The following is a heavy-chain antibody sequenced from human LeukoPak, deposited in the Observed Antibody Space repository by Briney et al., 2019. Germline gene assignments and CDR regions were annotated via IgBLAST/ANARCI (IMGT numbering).Heavy chain of an antibody. D-gene: IGHD3-22*01. CDR1: GFTFSSYW. CDR3: ATSYYYDSSGYPLYYFDY. Sequence: QPGGSLRLSCAASGFTFSSYWMSWVRQAPGKGLEWVANIKQDGGEKYYVDSVKGRFTISRDNAKNSLYLQMNSLRAEDTAVYYCATSYYYDSSGYPLYYFDYWGQGTLVTVSS. CDR2: IKQDGGEK. J-gene: IGHJ4*02. V-gene: IGHV3-7*01.